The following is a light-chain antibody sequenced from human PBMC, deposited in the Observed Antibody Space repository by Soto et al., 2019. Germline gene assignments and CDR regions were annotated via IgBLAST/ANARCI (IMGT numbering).Light chain of an antibody. CDR3: AAWDDSLSVV. CDR2: RNT. Sequence: QSVLTQPPSASGTTGQRVTISCSGSSSNIGSNYVYWYQQLPGTAPKLLIYRNTQRPSGVPDRCSGSKSGTSASLAISGLRSEDEAEYYCAAWDDSLSVVFGGGTKLTVL. V-gene: IGLV1-47*01. J-gene: IGLJ2*01. CDR1: SSNIGSNY.